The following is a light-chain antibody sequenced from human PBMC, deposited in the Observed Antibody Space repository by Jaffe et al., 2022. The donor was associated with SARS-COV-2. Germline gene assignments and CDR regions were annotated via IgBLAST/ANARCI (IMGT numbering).Light chain of an antibody. CDR1: QSVLYSSNNKNY. CDR2: WAS. Sequence: DIVMTQSPDSLAVSLGERATINCKSSQSVLYSSNNKNYLAWYQQKPGQPPKLLIYWASTRESGVPDRFSGSGSGTDFTLTISSLQAEDVAVYYCQQYYSTPPTGNTFGQGTKLEIK. V-gene: IGKV4-1*01. J-gene: IGKJ2*01. CDR3: QQYYSTPPTGNT.